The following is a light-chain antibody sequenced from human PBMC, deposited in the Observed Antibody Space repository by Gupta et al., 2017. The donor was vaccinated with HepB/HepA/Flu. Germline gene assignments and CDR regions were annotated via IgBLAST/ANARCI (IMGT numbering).Light chain of an antibody. CDR1: SSDIGTYNL. Sequence: QSVLTQPASVSGSPGQPITISCTGTSSDIGTYNLVSWYQQHPGKVPKLMIYDVTKRPSGLSDRFSGSKSGNTAFLTISVHEADDEADYYCSSYVPSTTLLIGGGTKLTVL. CDR3: SSYVPSTTLL. J-gene: IGLJ2*01. CDR2: DVT. V-gene: IGLV2-23*01.